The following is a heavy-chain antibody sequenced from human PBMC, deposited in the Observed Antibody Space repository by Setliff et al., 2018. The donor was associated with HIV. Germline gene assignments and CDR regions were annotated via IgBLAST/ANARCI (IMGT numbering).Heavy chain of an antibody. D-gene: IGHD6-19*01. V-gene: IGHV4-34*01. CDR2: INPNGDT. CDR1: GGSFSGHF. CDR3: ARGPPGSSIGWYVGY. J-gene: IGHJ4*02. Sequence: SETLSLTCVVYGGSFSGHFWTWIRQPPGKGLEWIGNINPNGDTNYNYISSMKGRLTLSLDTSKNQFSLRLSSVIAADTAVYYCARGPPGSSIGWYVGYWGQGTLVTVSS.